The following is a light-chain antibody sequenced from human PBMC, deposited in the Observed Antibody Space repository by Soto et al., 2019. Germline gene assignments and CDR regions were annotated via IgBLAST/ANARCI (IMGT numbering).Light chain of an antibody. CDR2: AAS. V-gene: IGKV1-39*01. J-gene: IGKJ4*01. Sequence: DIQMTQSPSSLSASVGDRVTITCRASQSISSYLNWYQQKPGKAPKVLIYAASTLQSGVPSRFSGSGSGTDFTLTISNLQPEDFATYYCQQSYSNVALTFGGGTKVDI. CDR3: QQSYSNVALT. CDR1: QSISSY.